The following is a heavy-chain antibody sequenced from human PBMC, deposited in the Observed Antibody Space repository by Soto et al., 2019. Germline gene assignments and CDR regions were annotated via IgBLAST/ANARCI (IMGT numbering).Heavy chain of an antibody. D-gene: IGHD4-17*01. Sequence: PGESLKISCKGSGYSFTSYWIGWVRQMPGKGLEWMGIIYPGDSDTRYSPSFQGQVTISADKSISTAYLQWSSLKASDTAMYYCARHMKTTVTTYGMDVWGQGXTVTVSS. CDR1: GYSFTSYW. V-gene: IGHV5-51*01. J-gene: IGHJ6*02. CDR3: ARHMKTTVTTYGMDV. CDR2: IYPGDSDT.